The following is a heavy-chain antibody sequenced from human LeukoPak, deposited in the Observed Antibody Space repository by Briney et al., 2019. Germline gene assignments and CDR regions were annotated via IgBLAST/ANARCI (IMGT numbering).Heavy chain of an antibody. V-gene: IGHV4-34*01. Sequence: PSETLSLTCAVYGGSFSGYYWSWIRQPPGKGLEWIGEINHSGSTNYNPSLKSRVTISVDTSKNQFSLKLISVTAADTAVYYCARARADRSSSSQYYYMDVWGKGTTVTVSS. CDR1: GGSFSGYY. J-gene: IGHJ6*03. D-gene: IGHD6-6*01. CDR3: ARARADRSSSSQYYYMDV. CDR2: INHSGST.